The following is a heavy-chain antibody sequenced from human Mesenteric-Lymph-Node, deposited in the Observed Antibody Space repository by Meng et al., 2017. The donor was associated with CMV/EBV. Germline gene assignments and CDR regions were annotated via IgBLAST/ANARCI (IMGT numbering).Heavy chain of an antibody. V-gene: IGHV3-7*01. J-gene: IGHJ4*02. CDR3: ARSPTCSSTSCYTDLFRYYFDY. CDR2: IKQDGSEK. D-gene: IGHD2-2*02. Sequence: GGSLRLSCAASGFTFSSYWMSWVRQAPGKGLEWVANIKQDGSEKYYVDSVKGRFTISRDNAKHSLYLQMNSLRAEDTAVYYCARSPTCSSTSCYTDLFRYYFDYWGQGTLVTVSS. CDR1: GFTFSSYW.